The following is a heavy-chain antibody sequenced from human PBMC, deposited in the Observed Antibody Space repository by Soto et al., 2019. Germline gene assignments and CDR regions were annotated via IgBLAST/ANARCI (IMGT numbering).Heavy chain of an antibody. D-gene: IGHD1-1*01. CDR1: GDSVSSNSAA. CDR3: ARGPGTLRP. J-gene: IGHJ5*02. V-gene: IGHV6-1*01. Sequence: PSRTLSLACAISGDSVSSNSAAWNWIRLSPSRGLEWLGRTYYRSKWYSAYAVSVKSRISINPDTSKNQFSLQLNSVTPDDTAVYYCARGPGTLRPWGQGTLVPVSS. CDR2: TYYRSKWYS.